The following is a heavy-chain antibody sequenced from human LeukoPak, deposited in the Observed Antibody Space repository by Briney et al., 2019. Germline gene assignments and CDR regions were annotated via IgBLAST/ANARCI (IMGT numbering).Heavy chain of an antibody. J-gene: IGHJ4*02. V-gene: IGHV1-8*01. CDR2: MNPNSGNT. CDR3: ARGTSMYRDGYNKLDY. D-gene: IGHD5-24*01. Sequence: ASVKVSCRASGYTFTSYDINWVRQATGQGLEWMGWMNPNSGNTGYAQKFQGRVTMTRNTSISTAYMELSSLRSEDTAVYYCARGTSMYRDGYNKLDYWGQGTLVTVSS. CDR1: GYTFTSYD.